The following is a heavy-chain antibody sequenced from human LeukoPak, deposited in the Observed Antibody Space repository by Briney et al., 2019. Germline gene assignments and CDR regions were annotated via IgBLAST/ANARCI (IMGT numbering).Heavy chain of an antibody. J-gene: IGHJ4*02. D-gene: IGHD3-22*01. V-gene: IGHV4-38-2*02. CDR1: GYSIDSGYY. Sequence: PSETLSLTCTVSGYSIDSGYYWGWLRQPPGKGLEWIGSIFHSGSTYYNPSLKSRVTISVDTSKNQFSLKVTSVTAADTAVYYCAREAFSSAYYDDYWGQGTLVTVSS. CDR2: IFHSGST. CDR3: AREAFSSAYYDDY.